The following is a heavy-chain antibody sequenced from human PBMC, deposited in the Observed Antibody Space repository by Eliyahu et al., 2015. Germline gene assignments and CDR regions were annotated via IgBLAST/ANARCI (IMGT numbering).Heavy chain of an antibody. CDR2: ISYDGSNK. Sequence: QVQLVESGGGXVQPGXSLRLXGAASGLTFSSYTMHWXRQAPGKGLEAVAVISYDGSNKNYANFVTGRFTISRDNSKDTLYLQMNSLRAEDTAIYYCAGYDFWSGAFDSWGQGTLVTVSS. D-gene: IGHD3-3*01. CDR1: GLTFSSYT. CDR3: AGYDFWSGAFDS. V-gene: IGHV3-30-3*01. J-gene: IGHJ4*02.